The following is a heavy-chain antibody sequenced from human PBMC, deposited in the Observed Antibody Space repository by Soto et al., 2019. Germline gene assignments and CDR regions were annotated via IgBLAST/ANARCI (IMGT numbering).Heavy chain of an antibody. CDR3: AKGDNWNYFDY. J-gene: IGHJ4*02. CDR1: GFTFSSYA. V-gene: IGHV3-23*01. CDR2: LGASGGSS. D-gene: IGHD1-20*01. Sequence: EVQLLESGGGLVQPGGSLRLSCAASGFTFSSYAMSWVRQAPGKGLEWVSALGASGGSSFYADSVKGRFTISRDDSKSTLYLQRNSLRAEDTAVYYCAKGDNWNYFDYWGLGTLVTVAS.